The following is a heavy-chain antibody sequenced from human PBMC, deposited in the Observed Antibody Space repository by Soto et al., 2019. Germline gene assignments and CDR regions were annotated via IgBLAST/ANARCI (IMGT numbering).Heavy chain of an antibody. J-gene: IGHJ6*02. V-gene: IGHV3-30-3*01. CDR3: ARDRSFNGHGMDV. Sequence: PGGSLRLSCAASGFTFSSYAMHWVRQAPGKGLEWVAVISYDGSNKYYADSVKGRFTISRDNSKNTLYLQLNSLRAEDTAVYYCARDRSFNGHGMDVWGQGTXVTVSS. CDR1: GFTFSSYA. D-gene: IGHD3-10*01. CDR2: ISYDGSNK.